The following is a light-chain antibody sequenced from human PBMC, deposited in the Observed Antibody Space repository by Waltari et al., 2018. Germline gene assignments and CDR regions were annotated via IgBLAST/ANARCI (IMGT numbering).Light chain of an antibody. CDR1: SSNIGANV. J-gene: IGLJ3*02. Sequence: QSVLTQSPSAPGTPGQRVTISCSRTSSNIGANVVNWYQQLPGKAPKLLIYRNDQRPSGVPDRVSASKSGTSASLAISGLQSEDEAEYYCATWDDRMNGHWVFGGGTKVTVL. CDR2: RND. V-gene: IGLV1-44*01. CDR3: ATWDDRMNGHWV.